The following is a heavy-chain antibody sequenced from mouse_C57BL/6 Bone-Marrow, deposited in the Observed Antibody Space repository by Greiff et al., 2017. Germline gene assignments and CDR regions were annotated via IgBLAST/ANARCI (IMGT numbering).Heavy chain of an antibody. D-gene: IGHD2-5*01. Sequence: VKLMESGAELVKPGASVKISCKASGYAFSSYWMNWVKQRPGKGLEWIGQIYPGDGDTNYNGKFKGKATLTADKSSSTAYMQLSSLTSEDSAVYSCARRSNFYYYAMDYWGQGTSVTVSS. CDR2: IYPGDGDT. CDR3: ARRSNFYYYAMDY. CDR1: GYAFSSYW. J-gene: IGHJ4*01. V-gene: IGHV1-80*01.